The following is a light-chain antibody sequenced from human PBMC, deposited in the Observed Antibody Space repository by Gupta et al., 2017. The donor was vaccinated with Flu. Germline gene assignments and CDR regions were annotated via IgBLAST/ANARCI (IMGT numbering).Light chain of an antibody. CDR2: GAS. J-gene: IGKJ1*01. CDR3: QQYGSSPRT. CDR1: QSVSSSN. V-gene: IGKV3-20*01. Sequence: ERATRACRASQSVSSSNVAWDQQKPGQAPRLLIYGASSRATGIPDRFSGSGSGTDFTLTISRLEPEDFAVYYCQQYGSSPRTFGQGTKVEIK.